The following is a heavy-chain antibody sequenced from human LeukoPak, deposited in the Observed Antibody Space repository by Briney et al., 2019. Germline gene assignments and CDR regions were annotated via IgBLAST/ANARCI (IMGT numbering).Heavy chain of an antibody. D-gene: IGHD5-24*01. V-gene: IGHV1-69*04. CDR3: ARDLEMATIQGYYYYGMDV. Sequence: SVKVSCKASGGTFLSYIISWVRPAPGQGGEWMGRINPIQGIANYAQKFQGTVTITADKSTSTAYMEISSLRPEDTAVYYCARDLEMATIQGYYYYGMDVWGQGTTVTVSS. CDR2: INPIQGIA. CDR1: GGTFLSYI. J-gene: IGHJ6*02.